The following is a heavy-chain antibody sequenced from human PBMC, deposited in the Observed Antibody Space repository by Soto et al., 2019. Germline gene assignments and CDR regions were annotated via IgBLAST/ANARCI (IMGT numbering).Heavy chain of an antibody. Sequence: SETLSLTCTVAGGSISSSSYYWGWIRQPPGKGLEWIGSIYYSGSTYYNPSLKSRVTISVDTSKNQFSLKLSSVTAADTAVYYCALGVVVVPAARGYFDYWGQGTLVTVSS. CDR2: IYYSGST. V-gene: IGHV4-39*01. CDR3: ALGVVVVPAARGYFDY. D-gene: IGHD2-2*01. J-gene: IGHJ4*02. CDR1: GGSISSSSYY.